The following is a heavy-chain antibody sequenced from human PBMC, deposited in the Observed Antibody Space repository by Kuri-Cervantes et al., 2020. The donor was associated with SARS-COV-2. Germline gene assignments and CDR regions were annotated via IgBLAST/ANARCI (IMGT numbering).Heavy chain of an antibody. CDR3: ARDWGIDFWSGYYTSYYYGMDV. CDR1: GGSFSDNH. D-gene: IGHD3-3*01. J-gene: IGHJ6*02. CDR2: ITQSGST. Sequence: SETLSLTCTVFGGSFSDNHWSWIRQAPGKGLEWVAEITQSGSTNYNPSLKSRVTISLDTSKNQFSLKLTSLTAADTAVYYCARDWGIDFWSGYYTSYYYGMDVWGQGTTVTVSS. V-gene: IGHV4-34*01.